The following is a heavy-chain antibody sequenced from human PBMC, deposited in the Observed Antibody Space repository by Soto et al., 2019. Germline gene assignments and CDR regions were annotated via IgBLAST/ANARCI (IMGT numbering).Heavy chain of an antibody. CDR3: HGATIFGVVIHGMDV. Sequence: PVGSLRLSCAASGFTVSSNYMSWVRQAPGKGLEWVSVIYSGGSTYYADSVKGRFTISRDNSKNTLYLQMNSLRAEDTAVYYCHGATIFGVVIHGMDVWGQGTTVTVSS. CDR1: GFTVSSNY. CDR2: IYSGGST. J-gene: IGHJ6*02. V-gene: IGHV3-53*01. D-gene: IGHD3-3*01.